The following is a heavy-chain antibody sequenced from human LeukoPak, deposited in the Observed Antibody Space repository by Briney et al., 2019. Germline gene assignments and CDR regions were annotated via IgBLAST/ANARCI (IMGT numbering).Heavy chain of an antibody. D-gene: IGHD1-26*01. CDR2: ISDSAGST. CDR3: AKKWGVGTTTLDYFDY. Sequence: GGSLRLSCAASGFTFSNYAMSWVRQAPGKGLEWVSGISDSAGSTYYADSVKGRFTISRDNSENTLYLQMNSLTDDDTAVYYCAKKWGVGTTTLDYFDYWGQGTLVTVSS. V-gene: IGHV3-23*01. CDR1: GFTFSNYA. J-gene: IGHJ4*02.